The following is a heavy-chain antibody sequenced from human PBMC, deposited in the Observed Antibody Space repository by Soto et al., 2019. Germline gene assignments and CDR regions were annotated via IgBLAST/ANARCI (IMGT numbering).Heavy chain of an antibody. D-gene: IGHD3-22*01. CDR3: AKSRCSDSSGDFYDY. V-gene: IGHV3-23*01. Sequence: EVQLLESGGGLVQPGGSLSLSCAVSAFTFNNYAMSWVRQAPGKGLEWVSGIGGSGRTTYYADSVKGRFTISRDNSNNTLFLQMNSLRAEDTAVYYCAKSRCSDSSGDFYDYWGQGTLVTVSS. J-gene: IGHJ4*02. CDR2: IGGSGRTT. CDR1: AFTFNNYA.